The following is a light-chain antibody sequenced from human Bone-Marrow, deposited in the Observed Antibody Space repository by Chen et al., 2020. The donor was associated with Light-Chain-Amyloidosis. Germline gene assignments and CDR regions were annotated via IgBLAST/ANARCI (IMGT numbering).Light chain of an antibody. Sequence: SYELTQPPSVSVSPGQTARSTCPGDDLPTKYAYWYQQKPGQAPVLVIHRETERPSGISERFSGSSSGTTATLTISGVQAEDEADYHCQSADSSGTYEVIFGGGTKLTVL. CDR3: QSADSSGTYEVI. V-gene: IGLV3-25*03. CDR1: DLPTKY. J-gene: IGLJ2*01. CDR2: RET.